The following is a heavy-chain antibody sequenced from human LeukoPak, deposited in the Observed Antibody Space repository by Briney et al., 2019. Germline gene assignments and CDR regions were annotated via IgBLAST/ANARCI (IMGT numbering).Heavy chain of an antibody. CDR1: GYTFSNYT. Sequence: ASVKVSCKASGYTFSNYTLNWVRQAPGQGFEWMGWIDTNTGDPTYARGFIGRFVFSLDTSVTTAFLQISSLKAEDTAVYYCARGYDTTGYFSYWGQGTLVTVSS. D-gene: IGHD3-22*01. J-gene: IGHJ4*02. CDR2: IDTNTGDP. V-gene: IGHV7-4-1*02. CDR3: ARGYDTTGYFSY.